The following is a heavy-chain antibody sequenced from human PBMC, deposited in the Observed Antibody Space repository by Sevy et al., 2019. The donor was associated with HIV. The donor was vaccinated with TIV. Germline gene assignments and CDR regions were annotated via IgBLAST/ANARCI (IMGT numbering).Heavy chain of an antibody. D-gene: IGHD6-13*01. J-gene: IGHJ4*02. CDR3: STHAGIAAAGRVFDY. CDR2: TRNKADGYTT. CDR1: GFTFSDHY. V-gene: IGHV3-72*01. Sequence: GGSLRLSCAASGFTFSDHYMEWVRQAPGKGLEWVGRTRNKADGYTTEYAASVKGRFTISRDDSEKSLYLQMNSLKTVDTAVYYCSTHAGIAAAGRVFDYWGQGALVTVSS.